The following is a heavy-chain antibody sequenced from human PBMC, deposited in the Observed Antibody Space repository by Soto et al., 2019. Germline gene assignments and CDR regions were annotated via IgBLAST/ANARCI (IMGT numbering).Heavy chain of an antibody. CDR1: GGSISSSSFH. J-gene: IGHJ5*02. CDR2: IYYSGST. Sequence: QLQLQESGPGLVKPSETLSLTCTVSGGSISSSSFHWGWIRQPPGKGLEWIGSIYYSGSTYYSPSLKSRVTISVHTSKNQFPLKLSSVTAADTAVYYCARRERAAGTDWWFDPWGQGTLVTVSS. D-gene: IGHD6-13*01. V-gene: IGHV4-39*01. CDR3: ARRERAAGTDWWFDP.